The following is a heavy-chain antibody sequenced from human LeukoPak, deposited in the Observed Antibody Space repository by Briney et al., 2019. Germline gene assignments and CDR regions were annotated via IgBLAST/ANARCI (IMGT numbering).Heavy chain of an antibody. D-gene: IGHD6-13*01. Sequence: GGSLRLSCAASGFTFSSYSMNWVRQAPGKGLEWVSSITSRSSYTYYADSMKGRFTISRDNAKNSLYLQMNSLRAEDTAVYYCARDLTPGYSSSWYYYYYGMDVWGQGTTVTVSS. CDR1: GFTFSSYS. J-gene: IGHJ6*02. CDR2: ITSRSSYT. V-gene: IGHV3-21*01. CDR3: ARDLTPGYSSSWYYYYYGMDV.